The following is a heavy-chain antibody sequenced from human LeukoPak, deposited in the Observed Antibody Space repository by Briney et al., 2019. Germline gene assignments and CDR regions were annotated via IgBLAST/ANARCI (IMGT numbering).Heavy chain of an antibody. CDR1: GFPFSSYW. D-gene: IGHD4-23*01. V-gene: IGHV3-7*01. CDR3: VRGNDYGGPHY. Sequence: GGSLRLSCVASGFPFSSYWMTWVRQAPGKGLEWVANIKQVGSKKSYVDSVKGRFTISRDNAKNSLYLQMNSLRAEDAAVYYCVRGNDYGGPHYWGQGTLVTVSS. J-gene: IGHJ4*02. CDR2: IKQVGSKK.